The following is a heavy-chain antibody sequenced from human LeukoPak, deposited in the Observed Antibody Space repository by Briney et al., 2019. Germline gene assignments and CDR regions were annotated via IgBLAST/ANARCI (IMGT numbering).Heavy chain of an antibody. V-gene: IGHV1-69*01. CDR2: IIPIFGTA. Sequence: SVKVSCKASGGTLSSYAISWVRQAPGQGLEWMGGIIPIFGTANYAQKFQGRVTITADESTSTAYMELSSLRSEDTAVYYCARGLYDFWSGRNWFDPWGQGTLVTVSS. D-gene: IGHD3-3*01. CDR1: GGTLSSYA. J-gene: IGHJ5*02. CDR3: ARGLYDFWSGRNWFDP.